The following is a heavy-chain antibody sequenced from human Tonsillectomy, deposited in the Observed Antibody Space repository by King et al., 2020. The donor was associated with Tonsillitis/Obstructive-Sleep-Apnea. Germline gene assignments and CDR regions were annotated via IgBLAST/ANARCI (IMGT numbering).Heavy chain of an antibody. Sequence: QLVQSGAEVKKPGASVKVSCKVSGYTLTELSMHWVRQAPGKGLEWMGGFDPEDGETSYAQKFQGRVTMTEDPSTDTAYTERRSLRSEDTAVYYCATVQYCSSTSCYTSYYMDVWGKGTTVTVSS. D-gene: IGHD2-2*02. V-gene: IGHV1-24*01. CDR1: GYTLTELS. CDR2: FDPEDGET. J-gene: IGHJ6*03. CDR3: ATVQYCSSTSCYTSYYMDV.